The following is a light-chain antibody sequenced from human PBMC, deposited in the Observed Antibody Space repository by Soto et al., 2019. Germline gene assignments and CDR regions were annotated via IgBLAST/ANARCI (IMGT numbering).Light chain of an antibody. CDR2: GAS. V-gene: IGKV3-20*01. Sequence: EIVLTQSPGTLSLSPGERATLSCRASQSVSNNYLAWYQQKPGQAPRLLIYGASTRATGIPDRFSGSGSGTHFTLTISRLEPGDFAVYYCQQYGSSPPITFGQGTRLEIK. CDR1: QSVSNNY. CDR3: QQYGSSPPIT. J-gene: IGKJ5*01.